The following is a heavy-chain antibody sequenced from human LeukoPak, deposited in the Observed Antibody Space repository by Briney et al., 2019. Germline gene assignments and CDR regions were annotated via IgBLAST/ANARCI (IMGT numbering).Heavy chain of an antibody. CDR1: GYSFTSYW. Sequence: GESLKISCKGSGYSFTSYWIGWVRQMPGKGLEWMGIIYPGDSDIRYSPSFQGQVTISADESISTAYLQWSSLKASDTAMYYCARQRKFSSSSQPADYWGQGTLVTVSS. CDR3: ARQRKFSSSSQPADY. CDR2: IYPGDSDI. J-gene: IGHJ4*02. D-gene: IGHD6-13*01. V-gene: IGHV5-51*01.